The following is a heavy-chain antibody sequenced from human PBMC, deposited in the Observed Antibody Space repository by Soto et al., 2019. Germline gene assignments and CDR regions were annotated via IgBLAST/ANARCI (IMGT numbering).Heavy chain of an antibody. CDR1: GGSISTSNYY. Sequence: SETLSLTCTVSGGSISTSNYYWGWIRQPPGKGLEWIGNIFYPGSTYYNPSLKSRVTISVDTSKSQFSLKLISVTAADTAVYYCARSGGNVVPAAGLDRFDYWGQGTLVTVSS. V-gene: IGHV4-39*01. CDR3: ARSGGNVVPAAGLDRFDY. J-gene: IGHJ4*02. CDR2: IFYPGST. D-gene: IGHD6-13*01.